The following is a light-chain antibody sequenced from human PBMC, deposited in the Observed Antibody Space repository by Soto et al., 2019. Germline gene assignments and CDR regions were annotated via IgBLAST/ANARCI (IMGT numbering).Light chain of an antibody. CDR3: QQYNSQWT. V-gene: IGKV1-5*03. J-gene: IGKJ1*01. CDR1: QNISNW. Sequence: DIQMTQSPSILSAAVGDRVTITCRASQNISNWLAWYQQKPGKAPNLLIYKASSLQNGVPSRFSGSGSGTDFTLTISSLQPEDVATYYCQQYNSQWTFGPGTKVE. CDR2: KAS.